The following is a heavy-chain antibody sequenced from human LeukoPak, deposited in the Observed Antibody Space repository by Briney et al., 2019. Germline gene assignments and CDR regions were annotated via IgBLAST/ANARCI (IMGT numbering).Heavy chain of an antibody. V-gene: IGHV1-69*01. CDR1: GGTFSSYA. CDR2: IIPIFGTA. CDR3: ARTPMVRGVMDYYYYYMDV. D-gene: IGHD3-10*01. J-gene: IGHJ6*03. Sequence: SVKVSCKASGGTFSSYAISWVRQAPGQGLEWMGGIIPIFGTANYAQKFQGRVTITADESTSTAYMGLSSLRSEDTAVYYCARTPMVRGVMDYYYYYMDVWGKGTTVTISS.